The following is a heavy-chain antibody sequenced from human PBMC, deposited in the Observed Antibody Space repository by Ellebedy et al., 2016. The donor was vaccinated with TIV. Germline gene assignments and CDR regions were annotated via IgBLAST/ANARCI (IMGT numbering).Heavy chain of an antibody. J-gene: IGHJ4*02. CDR3: ATNFGSYSPFDY. V-gene: IGHV3-30*03. Sequence: PGGSLRLSCAASGFTFSSYGMHWVRQAPGKGLEWVAVISYDGSNKYYADSVKGRFTISRDNSKNTLYLQMNSLRAEDTAVYYCATNFGSYSPFDYWGQGTLVTVSS. CDR1: GFTFSSYG. CDR2: ISYDGSNK. D-gene: IGHD1-26*01.